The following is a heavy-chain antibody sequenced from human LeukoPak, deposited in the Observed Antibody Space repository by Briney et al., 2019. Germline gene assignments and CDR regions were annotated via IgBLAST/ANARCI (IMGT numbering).Heavy chain of an antibody. CDR1: GYTFTSYY. V-gene: IGHV1-46*01. CDR3: AREGIAAANFDY. CDR2: INPSGGSA. J-gene: IGHJ4*02. D-gene: IGHD6-13*01. Sequence: ASVKVSCKASGYTFTSYYMHWVRQAPGQGLEWMGIINPSGGSASYAQKFQGRVTTTRDMSTSIVYMELSSLRSEDTAVYYCAREGIAAANFDYWGQGTLVTVSS.